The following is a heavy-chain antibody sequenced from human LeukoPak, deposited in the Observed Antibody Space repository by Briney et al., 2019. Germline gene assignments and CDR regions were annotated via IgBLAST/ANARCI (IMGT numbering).Heavy chain of an antibody. CDR3: ARLSASVTTSYYYYGMDV. CDR2: IYYSGST. V-gene: IGHV4-59*08. CDR1: GGSISSYY. J-gene: IGHJ6*02. D-gene: IGHD4-11*01. Sequence: SETLSLTCTVSGGSISSYYWSWIRQPPGKGLEWIGYIYYSGSTNYDPSLKSRVTISVDTSKNQFSLKLSSVTAADTAVYYCARLSASVTTSYYYYGMDVWGQGTTVTVSS.